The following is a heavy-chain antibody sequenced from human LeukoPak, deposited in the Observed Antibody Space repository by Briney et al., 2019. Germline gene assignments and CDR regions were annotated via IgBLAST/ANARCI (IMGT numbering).Heavy chain of an antibody. CDR3: ARAGFDWLTNIYYFDY. D-gene: IGHD3-9*01. J-gene: IGHJ4*02. Sequence: SETLSLTCTVSGGSISSYYWSWIRQPPGKGLEWIGYIYYNGSTNYNPSLKSRVTISVDTSKNQFSLKLSSVTAADTAVYYCARAGFDWLTNIYYFDYWGQGTLVTVSS. V-gene: IGHV4-59*01. CDR1: GGSISSYY. CDR2: IYYNGST.